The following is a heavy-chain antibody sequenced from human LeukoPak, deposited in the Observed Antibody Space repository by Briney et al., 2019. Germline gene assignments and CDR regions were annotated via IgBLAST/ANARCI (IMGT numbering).Heavy chain of an antibody. J-gene: IGHJ3*02. Sequence: PSQTLSLTCTVSGGSISSGSYYWSWIRQPAGKGLEWIGRIYTSGSTNYNPSLKSRVTISVDTSKNQFSLKLSSVTAADTAVYYCAGEFGGSGSGLDIWGQGTMVTVSS. CDR2: IYTSGST. D-gene: IGHD3-10*01. CDR1: GGSISSGSYY. CDR3: AGEFGGSGSGLDI. V-gene: IGHV4-61*02.